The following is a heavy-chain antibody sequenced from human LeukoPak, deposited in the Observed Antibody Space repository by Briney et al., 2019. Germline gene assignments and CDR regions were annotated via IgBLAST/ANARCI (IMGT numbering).Heavy chain of an antibody. Sequence: SETLSLTCTVSGCSIRSYYWSWIRQPPGKGLEWIGYIYYSGSTNYNPSLKSRVTISVDTSKNQFSLKLSSVTAADTAVYYCARGGDSSSWFNHDCWGQGTLVTVSS. D-gene: IGHD6-13*01. CDR2: IYYSGST. CDR1: GCSIRSYY. J-gene: IGHJ4*02. V-gene: IGHV4-59*01. CDR3: ARGGDSSSWFNHDC.